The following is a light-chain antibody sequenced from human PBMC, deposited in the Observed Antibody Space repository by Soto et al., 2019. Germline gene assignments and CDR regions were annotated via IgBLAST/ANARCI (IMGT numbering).Light chain of an antibody. Sequence: DIQMTQSPSSLSASVGDRVTITCRASQSISSYLNWYQQKPGKAPKLLIYAASSLQSGVPSRFSGTGPGTDFTLTSSSLQPEDFATYYCQQSYSTPRRFGQGTKVDIK. V-gene: IGKV1-39*01. J-gene: IGKJ1*01. CDR1: QSISSY. CDR2: AAS. CDR3: QQSYSTPRR.